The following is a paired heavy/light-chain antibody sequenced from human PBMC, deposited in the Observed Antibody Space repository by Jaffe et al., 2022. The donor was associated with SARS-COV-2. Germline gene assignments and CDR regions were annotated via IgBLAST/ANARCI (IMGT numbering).Light chain of an antibody. CDR1: QSFSDS. Sequence: IQMTQSPSSLSASVGDRITITCRASQSFSDSLNWYQQKPGEAPKLLISAASRLRSGVPSRFSGSGSGTDFALTISSLQLEDFATYYCQQSYSIPITFGQGTRLEIK. V-gene: IGKV1-39*01. CDR3: QQSYSIPIT. CDR2: AAS. J-gene: IGKJ5*01.
Heavy chain of an antibody. CDR2: IYTSGIA. CDR1: GASINSGSYY. V-gene: IGHV4-61*02. J-gene: IGHJ4*02. CDR3: TREGDYSNYMDY. D-gene: IGHD4-4*01. Sequence: QVQLQESGPGLVKPSQTLSLTCAVSGASINSGSYYWSWIRQPAGKGLEWIGRIYTSGIADYNPSLKSRVTISTDTSKNQFSLRLSSVAAADTAVYYCTREGDYSNYMDYWGQGILVTVSS.